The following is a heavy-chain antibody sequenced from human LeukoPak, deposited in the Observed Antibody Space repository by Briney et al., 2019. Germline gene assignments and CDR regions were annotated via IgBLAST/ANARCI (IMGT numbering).Heavy chain of an antibody. CDR2: ISDSGKT. Sequence: PSETLSLTCTVSGASITSNDYSWSWIRQPPGKGLEWIGMISDSGKTYFNPSLKSRVTIFADTSKNQFSLRQTSLTAADTAVYYCARLRVAMVRGVPYFDSWGQGALVTVSS. CDR3: ARLRVAMVRGVPYFDS. J-gene: IGHJ4*02. D-gene: IGHD3-10*01. V-gene: IGHV4-39*01. CDR1: GASITSNDYS.